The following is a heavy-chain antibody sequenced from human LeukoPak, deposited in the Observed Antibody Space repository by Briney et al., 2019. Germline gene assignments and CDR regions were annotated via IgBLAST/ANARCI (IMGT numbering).Heavy chain of an antibody. J-gene: IGHJ4*02. Sequence: ASVKVSCKASGYTFSDNYIHWVRQAPGQGLEWMGIINPNGGVTTYAQKFQGRVTMTRDTSTSTIYMDLSSLKSEDTAVYYCARDWEEVSALDYWGQGTLVTVSS. CDR1: GYTFSDNY. CDR3: ARDWEEVSALDY. D-gene: IGHD5/OR15-5a*01. CDR2: INPNGGVT. V-gene: IGHV1-46*01.